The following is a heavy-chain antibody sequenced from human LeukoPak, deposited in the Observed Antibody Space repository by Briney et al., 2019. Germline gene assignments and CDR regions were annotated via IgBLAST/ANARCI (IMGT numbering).Heavy chain of an antibody. V-gene: IGHV3-48*03. CDR3: ARTLTFDY. Sequence: GGSLRLSCAASGFTFSNYEMNWVRQAPGKGLEWVSFISSSGSSIHYADSVKGRFTISRDNAKNSLYLQMNSLRAEDTAVYYCARTLTFDYWGQGTLVTVSS. J-gene: IGHJ4*02. D-gene: IGHD3-9*01. CDR2: ISSSGSSI. CDR1: GFTFSNYE.